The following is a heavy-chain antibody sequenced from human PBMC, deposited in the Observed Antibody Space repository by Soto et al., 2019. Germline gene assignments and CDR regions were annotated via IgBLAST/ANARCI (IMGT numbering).Heavy chain of an antibody. CDR3: VRASHGDY. CDR1: GFTFSNYW. Sequence: EVQLVESGGGLVQPGGSLRLSCAGSGFTFSNYWMHWVRQAPGKGLEWVSRIDHDGPTDYADSVRGRFTISRDNAENTLYLQMNSLIPEDTAVYYCVRASHGDYWGQGTLVTVSS. J-gene: IGHJ4*02. D-gene: IGHD5-12*01. V-gene: IGHV3-74*01. CDR2: IDHDGPT.